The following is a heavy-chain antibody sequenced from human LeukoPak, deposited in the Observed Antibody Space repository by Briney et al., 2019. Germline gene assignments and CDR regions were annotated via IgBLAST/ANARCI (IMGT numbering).Heavy chain of an antibody. CDR1: GFTFSRFS. CDR2: ISYDGSNK. V-gene: IGHV3-30*18. D-gene: IGHD1-26*01. J-gene: IGHJ6*02. Sequence: PGGSLRLSCAATGFTFSRFSMHWVRQAPGKGLEWVAVISYDGSNKYYADSVKGRFAISRDDSKNTLYLQMNSLRTEDTAVYYCAKGRVGANGYYYYGMDVWGQGTTVTVSS. CDR3: AKGRVGANGYYYYGMDV.